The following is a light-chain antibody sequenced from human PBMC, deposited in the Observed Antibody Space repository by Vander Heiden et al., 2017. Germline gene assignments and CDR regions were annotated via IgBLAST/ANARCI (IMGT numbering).Light chain of an antibody. V-gene: IGKV1-5*03. CDR1: QSISSW. J-gene: IGKJ5*01. CDR2: KAS. Sequence: DIQMTQSPSTLSASVGDGVTITCRASQSISSWLAWYQQKPGKAPKLLIYKASSLESGVPSRFSGSGSGTEFTLTISSLQPDDFATYYCQQDNSYPITFGQGTLLEIK. CDR3: QQDNSYPIT.